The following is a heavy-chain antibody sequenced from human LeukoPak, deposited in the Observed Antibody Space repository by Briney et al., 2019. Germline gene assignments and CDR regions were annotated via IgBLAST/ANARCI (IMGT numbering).Heavy chain of an antibody. Sequence: GASVKVSCKASGYTFTSYFMHWVRQSPGQGLEWMGIINPSGGSTSYAQNFQGRVTMTRDTSTSTVYMELSSLRSEDTAVYYCARSITTLGVAPDYWGQGTLVTVSS. V-gene: IGHV1-46*01. CDR1: GYTFTSYF. CDR2: INPSGGST. CDR3: ARSITTLGVAPDY. D-gene: IGHD3-3*01. J-gene: IGHJ4*02.